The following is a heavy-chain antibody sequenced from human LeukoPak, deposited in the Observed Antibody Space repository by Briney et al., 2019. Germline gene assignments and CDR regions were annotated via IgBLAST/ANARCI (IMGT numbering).Heavy chain of an antibody. CDR1: GYTFAGYF. Sequence: ASVKVSCKTSGYTFAGYFVHWVRQAPGQGLEWVGWISPTTGGTNYAQRFQGRVTMTRDTSISTAYMELSRLKSDDTAVYYCARDRDGGSAVAGNYWGQGTLVTVFS. CDR2: ISPTTGGT. V-gene: IGHV1-2*02. J-gene: IGHJ4*02. D-gene: IGHD2-15*01. CDR3: ARDRDGGSAVAGNY.